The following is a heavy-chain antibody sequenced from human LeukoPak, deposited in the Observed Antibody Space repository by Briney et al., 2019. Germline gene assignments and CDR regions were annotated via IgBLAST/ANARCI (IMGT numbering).Heavy chain of an antibody. D-gene: IGHD1-26*01. CDR1: GDSITSYY. CDR3: ARDVGASNFDS. CDR2: IYTTGTT. V-gene: IGHV4-4*07. J-gene: IGHJ4*02. Sequence: SEALSLTCTVSGDSITSYYWSWIRQSAEKGLEWIGRIYTTGTTNYNPSLKGRVTVSVDTSKNQFFLKLRSVTAADTAVYYCARDVGASNFDSWGQGVQVTVSS.